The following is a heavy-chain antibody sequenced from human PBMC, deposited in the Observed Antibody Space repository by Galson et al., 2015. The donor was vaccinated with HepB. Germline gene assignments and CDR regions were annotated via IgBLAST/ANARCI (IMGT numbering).Heavy chain of an antibody. CDR1: GFTDSNNY. CDR2: IYSGGST. D-gene: IGHD2-15*01. V-gene: IGHV3-53*01. J-gene: IGHJ5*02. Sequence: SLRLSCAASGFTDSNNYMKWVRQAPGKGLEWVSLIYSGGSTYYADSVKGRFTISRDSSKNTLYLQMNSLRVEDTAVYYCARDRTCSGGSCYGSWGQGTLVTVSS. CDR3: ARDRTCSGGSCYGS.